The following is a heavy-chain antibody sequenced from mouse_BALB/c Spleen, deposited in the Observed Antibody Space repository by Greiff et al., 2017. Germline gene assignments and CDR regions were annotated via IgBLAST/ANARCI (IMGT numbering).Heavy chain of an antibody. CDR1: GYTFTSYW. V-gene: IGHV1-74*01. J-gene: IGHJ2*01. CDR2: IDPYDSET. Sequence: KESCKASGYTFTSYWMNWVKQRPEQGLEWIGRIDPYDSETHYNQKFKDKAILTVDKSSSTAYMQLSSLTSEDSAVYYCAKGGVTTVADYWGQGTTLTVSS. CDR3: AKGGVTTVADY. D-gene: IGHD1-1*01.